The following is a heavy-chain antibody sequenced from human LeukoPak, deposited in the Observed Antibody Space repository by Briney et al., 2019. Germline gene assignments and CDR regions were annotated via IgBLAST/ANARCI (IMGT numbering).Heavy chain of an antibody. CDR1: GGSFSGNY. J-gene: IGHJ4*02. CDR2: INRGGST. V-gene: IGHV4-34*01. D-gene: IGHD3-10*01. Sequence: SETLSLTCAVYGGSFSGNYWSWIRQPPGKGLEWIGEINRGGSTNYNPSLKSRITISVDTSKNQFSLKLTSVTAADTAVYYCARNYNYGRYFFDSWGQGILVTVSS. CDR3: ARNYNYGRYFFDS.